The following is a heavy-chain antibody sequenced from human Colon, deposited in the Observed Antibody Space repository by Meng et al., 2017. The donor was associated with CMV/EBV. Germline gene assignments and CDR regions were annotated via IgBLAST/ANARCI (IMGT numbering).Heavy chain of an antibody. CDR1: GGSLSGYY. CDR2: IHHSGST. V-gene: IGHV4-34*01. Sequence: QVQLQQWGEGLLRPSESLSLTCTVYGGSLSGYYWTCIRQPPGKGLEWIGEIHHSGSTFYNPSLNNRVSISVDTSKNQFSLNLRSVTAADTAVYYCSRGADPYKSGIYWGQGALVTVSS. J-gene: IGHJ4*02. CDR3: SRGADPYKSGIY. D-gene: IGHD5-24*01.